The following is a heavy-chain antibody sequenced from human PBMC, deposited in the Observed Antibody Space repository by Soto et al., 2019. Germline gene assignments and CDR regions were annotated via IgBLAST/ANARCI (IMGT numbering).Heavy chain of an antibody. J-gene: IGHJ2*01. CDR2: SRDKAHRYTT. V-gene: IGHV3-72*01. CDR1: GFTLSDRY. CDR3: GRDHLNSNIWHSFDL. D-gene: IGHD2-2*01. Sequence: PGGSLRLSCAASGFTLSDRYMGWVRQAPGKGLEWVGRSRDKAHRYTTEYGASVKGRFTISRDESTNSMYLQMNSLTTEDTAVYYCGRDHLNSNIWHSFDLWGRGTRVNVSS.